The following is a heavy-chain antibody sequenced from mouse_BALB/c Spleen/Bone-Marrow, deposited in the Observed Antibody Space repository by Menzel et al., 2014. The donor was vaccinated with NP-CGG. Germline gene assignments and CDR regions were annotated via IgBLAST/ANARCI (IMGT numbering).Heavy chain of an antibody. J-gene: IGHJ4*01. CDR1: GFSLSRYS. V-gene: IGHV2-6-4*01. CDR3: ARRELHAMDY. Sequence: QVQLKDSGPGLVAPSQSLSITCTVSGFSLSRYSVHWIRQPPGKGLEWLGMIWGGGSTDYNSALRSRLGIINDNSKSQVFLKMSSLQTDDTAMYYCARRELHAMDYWGQGTSVTVSS. CDR2: IWGGGST.